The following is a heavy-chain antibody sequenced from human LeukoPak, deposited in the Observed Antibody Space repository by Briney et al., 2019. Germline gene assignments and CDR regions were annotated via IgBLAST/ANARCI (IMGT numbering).Heavy chain of an antibody. CDR1: GGTFSSYA. CDR2: IIPILGIA. V-gene: IGHV1-69*04. CDR3: ARVTEARPFGELLPIT. J-gene: IGHJ5*02. Sequence: SVKVSCKASGGTFSSYAISWVRQAPGQGLEWMGRIIPILGIANYAQKFQGRVTITADKSTSTAYMELSSLGSEDTAVYYCARVTEARPFGELLPITWGQGTLVTVSS. D-gene: IGHD3-10*01.